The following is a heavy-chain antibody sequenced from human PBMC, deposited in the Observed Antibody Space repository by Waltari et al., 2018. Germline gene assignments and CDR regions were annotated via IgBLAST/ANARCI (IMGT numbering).Heavy chain of an antibody. CDR2: MTTTSCNT. CDR3: ARGSGDLDI. J-gene: IGHJ3*02. V-gene: IGHV1-8*03. CDR1: GYSFRRSD. D-gene: IGHD2-21*01. Sequence: QVQLEQSGAEMVKPGASVRVSCKASGYSFRRSDISWVRQAPGQGLEWMGWMTTTSCNTGYAEKFQGRVTITSNTSINTAYMDLSGLRSEDTAVYYCARGSGDLDIWGQGTMVTVSS.